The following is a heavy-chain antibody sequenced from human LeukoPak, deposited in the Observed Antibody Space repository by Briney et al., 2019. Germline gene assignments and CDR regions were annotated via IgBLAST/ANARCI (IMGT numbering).Heavy chain of an antibody. Sequence: GGSLRLSCAASGFTFSSYWMHWVRQAPGKGPVWVARTNRDESSTAYADSVKGRFTISKDNAKNTLYLLMNSLRAEDTAVYYCARDSVEWYIFDYWGQGTLVTVSS. CDR1: GFTFSSYW. V-gene: IGHV3-74*01. D-gene: IGHD3-3*01. CDR2: TNRDESST. J-gene: IGHJ4*02. CDR3: ARDSVEWYIFDY.